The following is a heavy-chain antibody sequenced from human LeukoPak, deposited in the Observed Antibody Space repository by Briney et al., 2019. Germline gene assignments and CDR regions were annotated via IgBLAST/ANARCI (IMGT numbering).Heavy chain of an antibody. Sequence: PGGSLRLSCAASGFTFSSYAMSWVRQAPGKGLEWVSGISGSGSSTYYADSVKGRFTISRDNSKNTLYLQMNSLRAEDTAIYYCAKLGGYYLVYYFDYWGQGTLVTVSS. V-gene: IGHV3-23*01. CDR1: GFTFSSYA. D-gene: IGHD3-22*01. CDR3: AKLGGYYLVYYFDY. CDR2: ISGSGSST. J-gene: IGHJ4*02.